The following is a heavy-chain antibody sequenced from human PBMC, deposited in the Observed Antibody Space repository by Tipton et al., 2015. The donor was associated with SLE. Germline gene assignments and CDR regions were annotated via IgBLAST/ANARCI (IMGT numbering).Heavy chain of an antibody. Sequence: GSLRLSCAASGFSFSNSAMSWVRQAPGKGLEWVSDISVSGDITYYAESVKGRFTISGDNAKNSLYLQMNSLRAEDTAVYYCARSSGWYPSFDSWGQGTLVTVSS. CDR3: ARSSGWYPSFDS. J-gene: IGHJ4*02. V-gene: IGHV3-23*01. CDR1: GFSFSNSA. CDR2: ISVSGDIT. D-gene: IGHD6-19*01.